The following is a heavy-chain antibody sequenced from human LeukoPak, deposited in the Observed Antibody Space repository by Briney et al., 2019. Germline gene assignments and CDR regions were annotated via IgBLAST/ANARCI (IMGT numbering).Heavy chain of an antibody. J-gene: IGHJ1*01. Sequence: PSETLSLTCAVYGGSFSGYYWSWIRQPPGKGLEWIGEINHSGSTNYNPSLKSRVTISVDTSKNQFSLKLSSVTAADTAVYYCARGGYYDSSGYGPRLEYFQHWGQAPWSPSPQ. V-gene: IGHV4-34*01. CDR1: GGSFSGYY. CDR2: INHSGST. CDR3: ARGGYYDSSGYGPRLEYFQH. D-gene: IGHD3-22*01.